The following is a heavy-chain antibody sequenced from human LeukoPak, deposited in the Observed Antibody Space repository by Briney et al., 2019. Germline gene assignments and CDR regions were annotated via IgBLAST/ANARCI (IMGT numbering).Heavy chain of an antibody. J-gene: IGHJ6*02. CDR2: MYYTGST. V-gene: IGHV4-59*01. CDR3: ARVSVVYGMDV. CDR1: GGSISSDY. Sequence: SETLSLTCSVSGGSISSDYWAWIRQPPGKGLEWIGYMYYTGSTNYNPSLKSRVTISLATSKDQFSLKLSSVTAADTAVYYCARVSVVYGMDVWGRGTTVTVSS.